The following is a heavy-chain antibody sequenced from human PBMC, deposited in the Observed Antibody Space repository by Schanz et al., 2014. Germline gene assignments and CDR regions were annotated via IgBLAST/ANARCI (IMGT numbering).Heavy chain of an antibody. Sequence: EVQLLESGGTVVQPGGSLRLSCAASGFTFSDHYMDWVRQAPGKGLEWVGRITNKPNNYNTEYAASVKGRFTISRDDSRNSLYLQMSSLKTEDTAVYYCVRLDVHDYWGQGTLVTVSS. J-gene: IGHJ4*02. CDR3: VRLDVHDY. CDR1: GFTFSDHY. CDR2: ITNKPNNYNT. V-gene: IGHV3-72*01. D-gene: IGHD3-16*01.